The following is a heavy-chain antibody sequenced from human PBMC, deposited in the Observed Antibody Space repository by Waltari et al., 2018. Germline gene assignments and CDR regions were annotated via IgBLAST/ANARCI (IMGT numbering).Heavy chain of an antibody. CDR2: VYSDGSDWESP. D-gene: IGHD2-15*01. CDR1: GFIFSNYW. CDR3: ARDTPGDGIDY. Sequence: EVQLVESGGGSVQPGGSLRISCTASGFIFSNYWMHWVRQVPGKGLLLVSHVYSDGSDWESPRYADSVKGRFTISRDNAKNTVYLQMNSLRVEDTAVYYCARDTPGDGIDYWGQGTLVTVSS. J-gene: IGHJ4*02. V-gene: IGHV3-74*01.